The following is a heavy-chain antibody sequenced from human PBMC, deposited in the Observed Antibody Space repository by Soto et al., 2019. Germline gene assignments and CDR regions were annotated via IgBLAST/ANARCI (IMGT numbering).Heavy chain of an antibody. V-gene: IGHV3-9*01. CDR1: GFTFDDYA. CDR3: ARALPANTYYYGSGSYVGSIDY. D-gene: IGHD3-10*01. CDR2: ISWNSGSI. Sequence: GGSLRLSCAASGFTFDDYAMHWVRQAPGKGLEWVSGISWNSGSIGYADSVKGRFTISRDNAKNSLYLQMNSLRAEDTALYYCARALPANTYYYGSGSYVGSIDYWGQGTLVTVSS. J-gene: IGHJ4*02.